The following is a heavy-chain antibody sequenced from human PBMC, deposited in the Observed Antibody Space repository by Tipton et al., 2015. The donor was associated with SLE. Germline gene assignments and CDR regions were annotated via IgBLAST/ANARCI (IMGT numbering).Heavy chain of an antibody. V-gene: IGHV4-38-2*01. CDR1: GYSISSGYY. D-gene: IGHD3-3*01. CDR3: ASEWFGAFAI. Sequence: LSLTCAVSGYSISSGYYWGWIRQPPGKGLEWIGSIYHSGSTYYNPSLKSRVTISVDTSKNQFSLKLSSVTAADTAVYYCASEWFGAFAIWGQGAMVTDSS. CDR2: IYHSGST. J-gene: IGHJ3*02.